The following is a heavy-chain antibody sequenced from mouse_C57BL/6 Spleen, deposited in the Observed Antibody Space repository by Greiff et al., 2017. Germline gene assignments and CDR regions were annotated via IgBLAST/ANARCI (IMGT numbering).Heavy chain of an antibody. CDR1: GYSFTGYY. J-gene: IGHJ2*01. V-gene: IGHV1-42*01. D-gene: IGHD2-2*01. CDR2: INPSTGGT. CDR3: ARGGYGYDGGYYFDD. Sequence: VQLQQSGPELVKPGASVKISCKASGYSFTGYYMNWVKQSPEKSLEWIGEINPSTGGTTYNQKFKAKATLTVDKSSSTAYMQLKSLTSEDSAVYYCARGGYGYDGGYYFDDWGQGTTLTVSS.